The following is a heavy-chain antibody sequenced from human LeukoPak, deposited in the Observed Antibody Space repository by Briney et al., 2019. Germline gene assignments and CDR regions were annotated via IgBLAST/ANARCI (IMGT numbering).Heavy chain of an antibody. Sequence: GGSLRLSCGASGFTFRTYAMSWVRQAPGKGLEWVSVIDGGGGTTFYTDSVKGRFTISRDNSKNTLYLQMNSLRAEDTAIYYCAKDGKFGGGSPGDAFDIWGRGTMVTVSS. CDR1: GFTFRTYA. D-gene: IGHD3-16*01. J-gene: IGHJ3*02. V-gene: IGHV3-23*01. CDR2: IDGGGGTT. CDR3: AKDGKFGGGSPGDAFDI.